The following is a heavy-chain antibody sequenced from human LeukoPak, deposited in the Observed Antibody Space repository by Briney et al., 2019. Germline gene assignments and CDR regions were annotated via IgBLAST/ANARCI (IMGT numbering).Heavy chain of an antibody. CDR1: GFSFSDYA. CDR3: ARAFDHHFDY. CDR2: IYSDGRT. D-gene: IGHD3-16*01. J-gene: IGHJ4*02. Sequence: GGSLRLSCDASGFSFSDYAMHWVRQAPGKGLEWVPYIYSDGRTFYADSVKGRFTTSRDSSKNTLYFQMNSLRAEDTAVYYCARAFDHHFDYWGQGTLVTVSS. V-gene: IGHV3-53*01.